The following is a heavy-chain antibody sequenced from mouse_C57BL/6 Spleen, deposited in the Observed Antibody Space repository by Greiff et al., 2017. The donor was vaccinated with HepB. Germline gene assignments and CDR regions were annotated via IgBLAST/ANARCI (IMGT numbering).Heavy chain of an antibody. Sequence: EVQRVESGPGMVKPSQSLSLTCTVTGYSITSGYDWHWIRHFPGNKLEWMGYISYSGSTNYNPSLKSRISITHDTSKNHFFLKLNSVTTEDTATYYCARGGNYYGSSYDAMDYWGQGTSVTVSS. CDR2: ISYSGST. CDR1: GYSITSGYD. V-gene: IGHV3-1*01. D-gene: IGHD1-1*01. CDR3: ARGGNYYGSSYDAMDY. J-gene: IGHJ4*01.